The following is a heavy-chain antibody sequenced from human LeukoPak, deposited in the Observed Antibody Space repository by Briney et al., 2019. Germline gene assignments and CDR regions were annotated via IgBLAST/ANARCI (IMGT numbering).Heavy chain of an antibody. V-gene: IGHV3-23*01. CDR3: AKDPTRYDILTSN. CDR1: GFTFSSYA. CDR2: ISGSGGST. Sequence: GGSLRLSCAASGFTFSSYAMSWVRQAPGKGLEWVSAISGSGGSTYYADSVKGRSTISRDNSKNTLYLQMNSLKAEDTAVYYCAKDPTRYDILTSNWGQGTLVTVSS. J-gene: IGHJ4*02. D-gene: IGHD3-9*01.